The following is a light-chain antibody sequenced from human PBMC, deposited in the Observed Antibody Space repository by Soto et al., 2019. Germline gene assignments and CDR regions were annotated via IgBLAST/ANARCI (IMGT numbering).Light chain of an antibody. CDR2: LEGSGSY. CDR1: SGHSSYI. J-gene: IGLJ3*02. Sequence: QPVLTQSSSASASLGSSVKLTCTLSSGHSSYIIAWHQQQPGKAPRYLMKLEGSGSYNKGSGVPDRFSGSSSGADRYLTISNLQSEDEADYYCETWDSRVFGGGTK. CDR3: ETWDSRV. V-gene: IGLV4-60*03.